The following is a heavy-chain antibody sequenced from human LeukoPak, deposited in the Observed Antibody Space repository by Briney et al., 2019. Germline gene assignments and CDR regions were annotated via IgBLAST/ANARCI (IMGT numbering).Heavy chain of an antibody. CDR1: GFTFSTYV. D-gene: IGHD3-16*01. Sequence: GGSLRLSCEASGFTFSTYVMSWVRQAPGKELECVSSISGSGGTTYYADSVKGRFTISRDNSKNTVYLQMSSLTVEDTAIYYCAKEKLRYYDYWGQGALVTVSS. J-gene: IGHJ4*02. CDR2: ISGSGGTT. CDR3: AKEKLRYYDY. V-gene: IGHV3-23*01.